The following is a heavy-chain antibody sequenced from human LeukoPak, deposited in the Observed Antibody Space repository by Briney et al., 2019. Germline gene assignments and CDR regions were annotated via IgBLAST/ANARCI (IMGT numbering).Heavy chain of an antibody. CDR1: GFTFSDYS. CDR2: FSGRSNII. J-gene: IGHJ4*02. V-gene: IGHV3-48*02. CDR3: ARGIDY. Sequence: PGGSLRLSCVASGFTFSDYSMNWVRQTPGKGLEWISYFSGRSNIIDYADSVKGRFTISRDNAKNSLFLQMNSLTDDDTAVYYCARGIDYWGQGTLVTVSS.